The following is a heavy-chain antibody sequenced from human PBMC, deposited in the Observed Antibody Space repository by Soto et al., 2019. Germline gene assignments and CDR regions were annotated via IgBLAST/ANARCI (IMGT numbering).Heavy chain of an antibody. CDR2: IYSGGST. V-gene: IGHV4-4*07. D-gene: IGHD3-3*01. CDR1: GGGIRTYY. Sequence: PSETLSLTCTVSGGGIRTYYWTWIRQPAGKGLEWIGRIYSGGSTKYNPSLQSRVTMSLDTSNNQFSLRLTSVTAADTAVYYCARGQRFSGWFDAGGQ. CDR3: ARGQRFSGWFDA. J-gene: IGHJ5*02.